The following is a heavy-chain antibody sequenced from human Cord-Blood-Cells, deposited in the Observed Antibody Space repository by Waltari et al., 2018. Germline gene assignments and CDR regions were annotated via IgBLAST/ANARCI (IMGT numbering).Heavy chain of an antibody. J-gene: IGHJ4*02. CDR3: ARDGVLLWFGELFDY. Sequence: EVQLVESGGGLVQPGGSLRLSCAASGFTFSSYEMNWVRQAPGKGREWVSYMSISGSTIYYADSVKGRFTISRDNAKNSLYLQMNSLRAEDTAVYYCARDGVLLWFGELFDYWGQGTLVTVSS. CDR2: MSISGSTI. V-gene: IGHV3-48*03. CDR1: GFTFSSYE. D-gene: IGHD3-10*01.